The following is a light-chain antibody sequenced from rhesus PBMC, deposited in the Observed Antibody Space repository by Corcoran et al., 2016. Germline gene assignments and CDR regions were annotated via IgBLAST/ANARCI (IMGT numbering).Light chain of an antibody. CDR3: QQYASRPYN. CDR1: QDISNW. CDR2: KAS. V-gene: IGKV1-22*01. Sequence: DIQMTQSPSSLSASVGDTVTITCRASQDISNWLAWYQQKPGKAPKLLIYKASSLQSGVPSRFSGSGSGTDGTLTITSLQSEDFATYYCQQYASRPYNFGQGTKLEIQ. J-gene: IGKJ2*01.